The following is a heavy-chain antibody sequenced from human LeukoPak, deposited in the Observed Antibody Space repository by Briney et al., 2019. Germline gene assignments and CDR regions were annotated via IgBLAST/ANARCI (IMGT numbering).Heavy chain of an antibody. J-gene: IGHJ3*02. CDR3: ARDSGNYLDAFDI. D-gene: IGHD1-7*01. CDR1: GFTFSSYS. V-gene: IGHV3-21*01. Sequence: GGSLRLSCAAYGFTFSSYSMNWVRQAPGKGLEWVSFISTSSSYIYYADSVKGRFTISRDNAKNSLYLQMNSLRAEDTAVYYCARDSGNYLDAFDIWGQGTMVTVSS. CDR2: ISTSSSYI.